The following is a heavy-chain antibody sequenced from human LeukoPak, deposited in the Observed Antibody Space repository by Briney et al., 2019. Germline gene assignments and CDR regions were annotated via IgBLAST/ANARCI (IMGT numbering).Heavy chain of an antibody. Sequence: PSETLSLTCTVSGGSIRSYYWSWIRQPPGKGLEWIGYIYYSGSTNYNPSLKSRVTISVDTSKNQFPLKLSSVTAADTAVYYCASLAAAGAGGWFDPWGQGTLVTVSS. CDR1: GGSIRSYY. V-gene: IGHV4-59*01. J-gene: IGHJ5*02. CDR3: ASLAAAGAGGWFDP. D-gene: IGHD6-13*01. CDR2: IYYSGST.